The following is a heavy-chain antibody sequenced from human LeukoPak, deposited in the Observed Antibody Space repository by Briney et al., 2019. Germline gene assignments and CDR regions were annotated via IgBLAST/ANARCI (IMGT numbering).Heavy chain of an antibody. V-gene: IGHV1-18*01. CDR2: ISAYNGNT. CDR1: GYTFTSYG. CDR3: ARYCSSTSCYGFDY. Sequence: ASVKVSCKASGYTFTSYGISWVRQAPGQGLEWMGWISAYNGNTNYAQKLQGRVTMTTDTSTSTAYMELRSLRSDDTAVYYCARYCSSTSCYGFDYWGQGTLVTVSP. D-gene: IGHD2-2*01. J-gene: IGHJ4*02.